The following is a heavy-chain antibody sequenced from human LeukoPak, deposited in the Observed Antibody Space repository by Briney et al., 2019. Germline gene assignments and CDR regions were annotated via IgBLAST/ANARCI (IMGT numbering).Heavy chain of an antibody. V-gene: IGHV3-23*01. J-gene: IGHJ4*02. D-gene: IGHD6-25*01. CDR2: ISGSGGST. Sequence: GGSLRLSCAASGFTFSSYAMSWVRQAPGKGLEGVSGISGSGGSTYYADSVKGRFTISRDNSKNTLHLQMNSLRSEDTAVYYCAKDRAGRLYYFDYWGQGTLVTVSS. CDR3: AKDRAGRLYYFDY. CDR1: GFTFSSYA.